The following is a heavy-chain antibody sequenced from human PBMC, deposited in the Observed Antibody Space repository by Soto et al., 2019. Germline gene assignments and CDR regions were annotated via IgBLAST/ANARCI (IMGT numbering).Heavy chain of an antibody. CDR3: ARANTYYDYVWGSYRYTEDY. CDR1: GYTFTSYG. J-gene: IGHJ4*02. Sequence: QVQLVQSGAEVKKRGASVKVSCKASGYTFTSYGISWVRQAPGQGLEWMGWISAYNGNTNYAQKLQGRVTMTTDTSTSTGYMELRSLRSDDTVVYYCARANTYYDYVWGSYRYTEDYWGQGTLVTVSS. D-gene: IGHD3-16*02. V-gene: IGHV1-18*04. CDR2: ISAYNGNT.